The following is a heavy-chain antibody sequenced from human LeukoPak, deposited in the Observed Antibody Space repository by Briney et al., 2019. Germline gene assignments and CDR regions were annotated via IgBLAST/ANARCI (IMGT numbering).Heavy chain of an antibody. J-gene: IGHJ4*02. CDR3: ARLTSFSSGWYWYYFDY. Sequence: SETLSLTCTVSGGSIISSTYYWGWIRQPPGKGLEWIGSIYYSGSTYYSPSLKSRVTISVDTSKNQFSLKLSSVTAADTAVYYCARLTSFSSGWYWYYFDYWGQGTLVTVSS. CDR1: GGSIISSTYY. V-gene: IGHV4-39*01. D-gene: IGHD6-19*01. CDR2: IYYSGST.